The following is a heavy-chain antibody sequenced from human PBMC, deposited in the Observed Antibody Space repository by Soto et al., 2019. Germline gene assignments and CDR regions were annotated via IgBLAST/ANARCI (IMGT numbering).Heavy chain of an antibody. D-gene: IGHD4-17*01. Sequence: SETLSLTCTFSGGSVSNSQYFWVWLRQPPGKGLEWIGNISHSGSVRYNPSLNSPVTISVDTSKNQFSLKLRSVTAADTAVYFCARVLRDDYGDYVRWFDPWGQGTLVTVSS. V-gene: IGHV4-39*07. CDR3: ARVLRDDYGDYVRWFDP. CDR1: GGSVSNSQYF. CDR2: ISHSGSV. J-gene: IGHJ5*02.